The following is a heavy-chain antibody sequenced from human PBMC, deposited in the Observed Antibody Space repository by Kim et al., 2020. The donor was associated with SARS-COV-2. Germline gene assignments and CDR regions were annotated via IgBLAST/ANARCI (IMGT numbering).Heavy chain of an antibody. V-gene: IGHV4-39*01. J-gene: IGHJ4*02. D-gene: IGHD6-19*01. CDR3: ARRSAVAAQYFDY. Sequence: TPAPKSRVAVSVDTYKNQFSLKLGSVPAADTAVYYCARRSAVAAQYFDYWGQGTLVTVSS.